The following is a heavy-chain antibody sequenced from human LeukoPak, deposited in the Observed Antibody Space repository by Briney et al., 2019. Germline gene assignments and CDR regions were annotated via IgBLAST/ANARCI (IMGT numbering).Heavy chain of an antibody. Sequence: ASVKVSCKASGYTFTGYYMHWVRQAPGQGLEWMGWINPNSGGTNYAQKFQGRVTMTRDTSISTAYMELSRLRSDDTAVYYCARDQDYHDSSGYYTYYGMDVWGQGTTVTVSS. CDR3: ARDQDYHDSSGYYTYYGMDV. V-gene: IGHV1-2*02. CDR2: INPNSGGT. J-gene: IGHJ6*02. CDR1: GYTFTGYY. D-gene: IGHD3-22*01.